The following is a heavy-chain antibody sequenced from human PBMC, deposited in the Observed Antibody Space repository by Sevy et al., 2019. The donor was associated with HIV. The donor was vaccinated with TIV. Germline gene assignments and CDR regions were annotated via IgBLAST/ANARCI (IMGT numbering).Heavy chain of an antibody. CDR3: AKDGSPTPLRYFDS. Sequence: GGSLRLSCAASGFTFSSYAMSWVRQAPGKGLEWVSGISGSGGSTYYADSVKGRFTISRDNSKNTLYLQMNSLRAEDTAVYYCAKDGSPTPLRYFDSWGQGTLVTVSS. V-gene: IGHV3-23*01. D-gene: IGHD3-9*01. CDR1: GFTFSSYA. J-gene: IGHJ4*02. CDR2: ISGSGGST.